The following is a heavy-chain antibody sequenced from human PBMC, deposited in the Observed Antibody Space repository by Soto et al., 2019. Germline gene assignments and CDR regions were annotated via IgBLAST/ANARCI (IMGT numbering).Heavy chain of an antibody. CDR2: NYSGGRT. V-gene: IGHV4-30-4*08. CDR3: GSGSTVRNTRGL. Sequence: QVQLQESGPGLVKPSQTLSLTCTVSGGSITSGDYYWSRIRQPPGKGLEGVGNNYSGGRTYYNPSLGSRITISLDTAKHQVSLELTSVTAADTAVYYCGSGSTVRNTRGLWRQGTLVTVSS. J-gene: IGHJ4*02. D-gene: IGHD4-17*01. CDR1: GGSITSGDYY.